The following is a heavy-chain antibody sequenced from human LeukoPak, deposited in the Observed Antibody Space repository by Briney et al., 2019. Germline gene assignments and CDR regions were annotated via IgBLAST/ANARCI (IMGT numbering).Heavy chain of an antibody. CDR2: ISAYNGNT. Sequence: ASVKVSCKASGYTFTSYGISWVRQAPGQGLEWMGWISAYNGNTNCAQKLQGRVTMTTDTSTSTAYMELRSLRSDDTAVYYCARAVRYFDWSPGLYYFDYWGQGTLVTVSS. CDR3: ARAVRYFDWSPGLYYFDY. D-gene: IGHD3-9*01. V-gene: IGHV1-18*01. CDR1: GYTFTSYG. J-gene: IGHJ4*02.